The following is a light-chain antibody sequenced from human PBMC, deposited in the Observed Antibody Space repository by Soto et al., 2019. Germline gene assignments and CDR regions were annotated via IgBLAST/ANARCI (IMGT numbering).Light chain of an antibody. V-gene: IGKV3-11*01. CDR1: QSVSGY. CDR2: DGS. Sequence: EIVLTQSPATLSLSPGERATLSCRASQSVSGYLAWYQQKPGQAPRLLIYDGSHRAAGIPSRFRGSRSGTDFTLTISSLQPEDSATYYCHQYYNRPPWTFGQGTKVDIK. CDR3: HQYYNRPPWT. J-gene: IGKJ1*01.